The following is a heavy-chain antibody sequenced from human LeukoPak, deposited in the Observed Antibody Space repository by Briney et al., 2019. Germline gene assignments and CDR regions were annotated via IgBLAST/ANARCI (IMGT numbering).Heavy chain of an antibody. J-gene: IGHJ4*02. CDR2: IWYDGSHE. Sequence: GGSLRLSCTASGFTFGDYTMSWVRQAPGKGLEWVAAIWYDGSHEFYADSVKGRFTISRDNSESTLYLQMNSLRVEDTAVYYCAREVTDWGQGTLVSVSS. CDR1: GFTFGDYT. D-gene: IGHD2-21*02. V-gene: IGHV3-33*01. CDR3: AREVTD.